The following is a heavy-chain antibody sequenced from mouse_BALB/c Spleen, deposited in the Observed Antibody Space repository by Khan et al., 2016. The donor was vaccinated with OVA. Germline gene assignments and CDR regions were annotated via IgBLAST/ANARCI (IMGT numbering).Heavy chain of an antibody. D-gene: IGHD2-3*01. V-gene: IGHV3-2*02. Sequence: EVKLLESGPGLVKPSQSLSLTCTVTGYSITSDYAWNWIRQFPGNKLEWMGYISYSGSTNYTPALNSRISITRDTSKNQFFLKLNSVTTEDTATYNWARDGYRYNYGRDYWGKGTSVTVSS. CDR3: ARDGYRYNYGRDY. CDR1: GYSITSDYA. J-gene: IGHJ4*01. CDR2: ISYSGST.